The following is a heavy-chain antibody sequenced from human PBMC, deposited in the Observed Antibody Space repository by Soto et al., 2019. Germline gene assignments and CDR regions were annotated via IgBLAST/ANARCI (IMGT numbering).Heavy chain of an antibody. V-gene: IGHV4-31*03. D-gene: IGHD5-18*01. J-gene: IGHJ4*02. CDR3: ARESFYSYGSTWDY. CDR1: SGSISSGGYY. CDR2: IYYSGGT. Sequence: SETLSLTCTVSSGSISSGGYYWSWIRQHPGKGLEWIGYIYYSGGTYYNPSLRSRVTISIDTSKNQFSLDLTSVTAADTAVYYCARESFYSYGSTWDYWGQGTLVTVSS.